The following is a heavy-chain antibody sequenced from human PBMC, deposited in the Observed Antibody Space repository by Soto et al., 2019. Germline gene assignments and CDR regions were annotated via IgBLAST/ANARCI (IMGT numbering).Heavy chain of an antibody. J-gene: IGHJ4*02. CDR2: ISGTGQTT. CDR3: AKSRGDSWNTYFFDY. CDR1: GFTFDSYS. D-gene: IGHD2-21*01. V-gene: IGHV3-23*01. Sequence: EVQLLESGGGSVQPGGPLMLSCAASGFTFDSYSLSWVRQAPGKGLEWVSGISGTGQTTHYGDSVKGRFIISRDNFRNTLYLQRNSLRAEDTAVYFCAKSRGDSWNTYFFDYWGRGALVTVSS.